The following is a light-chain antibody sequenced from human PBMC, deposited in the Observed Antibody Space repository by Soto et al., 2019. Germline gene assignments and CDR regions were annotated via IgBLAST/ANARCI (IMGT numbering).Light chain of an antibody. Sequence: QLVLTQSPSASASLGASVKLTCTLSSGHSNYAIAWHQQQSEKGPRYLMKLNSDGSHNKGDGIPDRLSGSSSGAERYLTISSLQSEDEADYYCQTWGSGIVAFGGGTKLTVL. CDR3: QTWGSGIVA. CDR2: LNSDGSH. J-gene: IGLJ2*01. CDR1: SGHSNYA. V-gene: IGLV4-69*01.